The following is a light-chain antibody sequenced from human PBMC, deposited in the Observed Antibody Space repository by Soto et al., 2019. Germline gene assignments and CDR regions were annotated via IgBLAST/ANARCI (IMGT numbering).Light chain of an antibody. Sequence: EIVLTQSPGTLSLSPGERATLSCRASQSVSSNYLAWYQQKPGQAPRPLIYGASSRATGIPDRFSGSGAGTDFTLTISRLESEDFAVYYCQQYGSSPWTFAPGTKVDIK. J-gene: IGKJ1*01. CDR2: GAS. CDR1: QSVSSNY. V-gene: IGKV3-20*01. CDR3: QQYGSSPWT.